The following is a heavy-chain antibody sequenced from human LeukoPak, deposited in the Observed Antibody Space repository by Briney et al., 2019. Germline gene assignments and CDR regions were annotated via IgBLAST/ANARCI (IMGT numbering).Heavy chain of an antibody. D-gene: IGHD3-9*01. V-gene: IGHV1-69*13. CDR2: IIPIFGTT. Sequence: SVKGSCKTSGGTFSSYAISWVRQAPGQGLEWMGGIIPIFGTTNYAQKFQGRVTITADESTSTAYMELSSLRSEDTAVYYCARDRRTYYDILTGQFDYWAREPWSPSPQ. CDR1: GGTFSSYA. J-gene: IGHJ4*02. CDR3: ARDRRTYYDILTGQFDY.